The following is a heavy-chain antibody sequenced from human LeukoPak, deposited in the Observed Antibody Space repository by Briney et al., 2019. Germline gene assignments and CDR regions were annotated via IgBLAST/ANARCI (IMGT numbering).Heavy chain of an antibody. V-gene: IGHV4-59*01. Sequence: SETLSLTCTVSGGSISSYYWSWIRQPPGKGLEWIGYIYYSGSTNYNPSLKSRVTISVDTSKNQFSLKLSSVTAADTAVYYCARSPLSYFYGMDVWGQGTLVTVSS. J-gene: IGHJ6*02. CDR3: ARSPLSYFYGMDV. CDR2: IYYSGST. CDR1: GGSISSYY. D-gene: IGHD2/OR15-2a*01.